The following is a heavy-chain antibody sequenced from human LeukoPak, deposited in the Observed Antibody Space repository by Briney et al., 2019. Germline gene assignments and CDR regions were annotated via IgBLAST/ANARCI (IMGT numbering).Heavy chain of an antibody. D-gene: IGHD5-12*01. CDR3: ARDRLRHRWGGFDY. V-gene: IGHV3-30-3*01. J-gene: IGHJ4*02. Sequence: GGALRLSCAASGFTFSSYAMHWVRQAPGKGLEWVAVISYDGSNKYYADSVQGRFTISRDNAKNTLYLQMNSLRAEDTAVYYCARDRLRHRWGGFDYWGQGTLVTVSS. CDR1: GFTFSSYA. CDR2: ISYDGSNK.